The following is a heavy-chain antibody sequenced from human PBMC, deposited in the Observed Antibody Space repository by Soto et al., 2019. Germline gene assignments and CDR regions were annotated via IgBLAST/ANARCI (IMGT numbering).Heavy chain of an antibody. V-gene: IGHV4-34*01. CDR3: ARGTWIQRWFAHYFDY. Sequence: QVQLQQWGAGLLKPSETLSLTCAVYGGSFSGYYWSWIRKPPGKGLEWIGEINHSGSTNYNPSLKSRFTISVDTSKNQFSLKLSSVTAADTAVYYCARGTWIQRWFAHYFDYWGQGTLVTVSS. CDR2: INHSGST. CDR1: GGSFSGYY. J-gene: IGHJ4*02. D-gene: IGHD5-18*01.